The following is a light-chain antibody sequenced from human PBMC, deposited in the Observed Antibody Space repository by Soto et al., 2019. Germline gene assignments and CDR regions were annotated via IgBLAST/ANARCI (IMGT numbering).Light chain of an antibody. V-gene: IGKV1-5*01. J-gene: IGKJ4*01. CDR3: QQRYNWPSLP. CDR1: QTISSW. Sequence: DIQMTQSPSTLSASVGDRVTITCRASQTISSWLAWYQQKPGKAPKLLIYDASSLEGGVPSRFSGSGSATEFTLTISSLEPEDFAVYYCQQRYNWPSLPFGGGTKVDIK. CDR2: DAS.